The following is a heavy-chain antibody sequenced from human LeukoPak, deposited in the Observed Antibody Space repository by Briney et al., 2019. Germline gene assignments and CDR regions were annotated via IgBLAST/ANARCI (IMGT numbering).Heavy chain of an antibody. CDR1: GGSISSYY. Sequence: SETLSLTCTVSGGSISSYYWGWIRQPPGKGLEWIGYIYYSGSTNYNPSLKGRVTISVDTSKNQFSLKLSSVTAADTAVYYCARDGRRGFGTRAFDIWGQGTMVTVSS. CDR2: IYYSGST. J-gene: IGHJ3*02. D-gene: IGHD3-10*01. CDR3: ARDGRRGFGTRAFDI. V-gene: IGHV4-59*01.